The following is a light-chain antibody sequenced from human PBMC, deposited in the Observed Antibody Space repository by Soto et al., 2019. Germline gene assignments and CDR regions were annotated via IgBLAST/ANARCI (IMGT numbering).Light chain of an antibody. CDR2: RNN. CDR3: AAWDDSLSGPV. CDR1: SSNLGSNY. J-gene: IGLJ2*01. Sequence: QSVLTQPPSASGTPGQRVTISCSGSSSNLGSNYVYWYQQLPGTAPKLLIYRNNQRPSGVPDRFSGSKSGTSASLAISGLRSEDEADYYCAAWDDSLSGPVFGGGTKLTVI. V-gene: IGLV1-47*01.